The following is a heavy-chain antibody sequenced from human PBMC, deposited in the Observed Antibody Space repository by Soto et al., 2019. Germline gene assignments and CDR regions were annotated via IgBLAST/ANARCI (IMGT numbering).Heavy chain of an antibody. D-gene: IGHD3-22*01. J-gene: IGHJ6*02. CDR1: GFTFSSYW. CDR2: IKQDGSEK. CDR3: ARDSSGYYWYYYYYGMDV. Sequence: EVQLVESGGGLVQPGGSLRLSCAASGFTFSSYWMSWVRQAPGKGLEWVANIKQDGSEKYYVDSVKGRFTISRDNAKNSLYLQMNSLRDEDTAVYYCARDSSGYYWYYYYYGMDVWGQGTTVTVSS. V-gene: IGHV3-7*03.